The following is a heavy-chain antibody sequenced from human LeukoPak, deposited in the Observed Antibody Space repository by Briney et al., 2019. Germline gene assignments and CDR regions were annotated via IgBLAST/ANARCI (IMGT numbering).Heavy chain of an antibody. J-gene: IGHJ4*02. CDR3: AAEWELVFDY. CDR1: GYTFTGYY. V-gene: IGHV1-2*06. Sequence: AASVKVSCKASGYTFTGYYIHWVRQAPGQGLEWMGRINPNSGGTNYAQEFQGRVTMTRDTSISTAYMELSRLRSDDTAVYYCAAEWELVFDYWGQGTLVTVSS. D-gene: IGHD1-26*01. CDR2: INPNSGGT.